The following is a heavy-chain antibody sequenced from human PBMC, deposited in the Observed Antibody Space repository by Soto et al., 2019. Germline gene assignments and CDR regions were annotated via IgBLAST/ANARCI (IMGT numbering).Heavy chain of an antibody. D-gene: IGHD2-2*01. CDR1: GYDFTAYE. CDR3: GRGPSPRAPAGGTPYYYALDV. V-gene: IGHV1-8*02. CDR2: MNPINGAT. J-gene: IGHJ6*02. Sequence: ASVKVSCKASGYDFTAYEINWVRQASGQGLEWMGWMNPINGATGSARRFQGRVSLTRNTATATASLELTSLRSDDSAVYFCGRGPSPRAPAGGTPYYYALDVWGRGTTVTVSS.